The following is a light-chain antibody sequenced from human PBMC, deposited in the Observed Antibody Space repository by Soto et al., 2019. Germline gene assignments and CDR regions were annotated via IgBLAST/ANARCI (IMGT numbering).Light chain of an antibody. CDR2: ANN. V-gene: IGLV1-44*01. CDR1: SSNIGSNT. Sequence: QSVLTQPPSASGTPGQRVTISCSGSSSNIGSNTVNWYQQLPGTAPKLLIHANNQRPSGVPDRFSGSKSGTSASLAISWLQSEEADYYCCSYAGSSYVFGTGTKVTVL. J-gene: IGLJ1*01. CDR3: CSYAGSSYV.